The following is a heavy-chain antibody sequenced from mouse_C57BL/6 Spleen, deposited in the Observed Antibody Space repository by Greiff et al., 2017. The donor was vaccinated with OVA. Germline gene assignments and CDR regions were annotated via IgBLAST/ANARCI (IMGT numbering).Heavy chain of an antibody. V-gene: IGHV1-61*01. CDR2: IYPSDSET. Sequence: QVQLQQPGAELVRPGSSVKLSCKASGYTFTSYWMDWVKQRPGQGLEWIGNIYPSDSETHYNQKFKDKATLTVDKSSSTAYMQLSSLTSEDSAVYYCAREDSSGHEGYFDYWGQGTTLIVSS. CDR3: AREDSSGHEGYFDY. D-gene: IGHD3-2*02. J-gene: IGHJ2*01. CDR1: GYTFTSYW.